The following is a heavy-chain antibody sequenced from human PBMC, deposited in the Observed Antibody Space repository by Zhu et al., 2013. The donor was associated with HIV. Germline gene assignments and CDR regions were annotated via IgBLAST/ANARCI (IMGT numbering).Heavy chain of an antibody. CDR1: GGSFSGYY. Sequence: VQLQQWGAGLLKPSETLSLTCAVYGGSFSGYYWSWIRQPPGKGLEWIGEINHSGSTNYNPSLKSRVTISVDTSKNQFSLKLSSVTAADTAVYYCARAWNTHFDYWGQGTLVTVSS. CDR2: INHSGST. J-gene: IGHJ4*02. V-gene: IGHV4-34*01. CDR3: ARAWNTHFDY. D-gene: IGHD1-1*01.